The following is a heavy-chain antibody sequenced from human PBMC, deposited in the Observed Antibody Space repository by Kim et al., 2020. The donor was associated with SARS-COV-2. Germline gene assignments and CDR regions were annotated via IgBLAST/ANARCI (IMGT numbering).Heavy chain of an antibody. CDR3: TTGYSGYDFGYYYGMDV. V-gene: IGHV3-15*01. CDR2: IKSKTDGGTT. CDR1: GFTFSNAW. Sequence: GGSLRLSCAASGFTFSNAWMSWVRQAPGKGLEWVGRIKSKTDGGTTDYAAPVKGRFTISRDDSKNTLYLQMNSLKTEDTAVYYCTTGYSGYDFGYYYGMDVWGQGTTVTVSS. D-gene: IGHD5-12*01. J-gene: IGHJ6*02.